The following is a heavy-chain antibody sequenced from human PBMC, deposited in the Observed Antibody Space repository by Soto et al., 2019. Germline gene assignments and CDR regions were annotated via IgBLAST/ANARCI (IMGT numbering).Heavy chain of an antibody. CDR2: TNSDGSST. V-gene: IGHV3-74*01. CDR3: ARARDRLYFDY. CDR1: AFTFSSYW. J-gene: IGHJ4*02. D-gene: IGHD3-10*01. Sequence: GGSLRLSCAASAFTFSSYWMHWVRQVPGKGLVWVSRTNSDGSSTSYADSVKGRFTISRDNAKNTLYLQMNSLRAEDTAVYYCARARDRLYFDYWGQGTLVTVSS.